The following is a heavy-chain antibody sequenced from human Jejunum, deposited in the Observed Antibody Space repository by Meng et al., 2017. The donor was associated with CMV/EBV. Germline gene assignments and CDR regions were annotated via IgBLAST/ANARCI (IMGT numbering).Heavy chain of an antibody. J-gene: IGHJ6*02. V-gene: IGHV5-51*01. CDR2: IYLGDSDT. D-gene: IGHD1-7*01. CDR1: FTSYW. Sequence: FTSYWIAWVRQRPGKGLEWMGTIYLGDSDTRYSPSFEGQVTISADNSVSAAYLQWSSLKASDTAIYYCARHNWNYVLDYYDGMDVWGQGTTVTISS. CDR3: ARHNWNYVLDYYDGMDV.